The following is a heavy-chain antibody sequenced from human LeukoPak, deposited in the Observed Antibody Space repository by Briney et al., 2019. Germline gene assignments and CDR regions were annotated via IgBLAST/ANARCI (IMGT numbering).Heavy chain of an antibody. CDR2: IYTSGST. D-gene: IGHD4-17*01. CDR1: GGSISSYY. V-gene: IGHV4-4*07. CDR3: GRDPADYGDYVRWFDP. J-gene: IGHJ5*02. Sequence: SETLSLTCTVSGGSISSYYWSWIRQPAGKGLEWIGRIYTSGSTNYNPSLKSRVTISVDKSKSQFSLKLSSVTAADTAVYYCGRDPADYGDYVRWFDPWGQGTLVTVSS.